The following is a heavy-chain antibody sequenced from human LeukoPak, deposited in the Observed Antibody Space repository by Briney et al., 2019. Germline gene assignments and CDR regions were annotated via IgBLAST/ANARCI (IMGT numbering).Heavy chain of an antibody. CDR1: GGSIRSGSYY. V-gene: IGHV4-39*07. D-gene: IGHD3-22*01. CDR3: ARRWLLEDY. J-gene: IGHJ4*02. Sequence: SETLSLTCTVSGGSIRSGSYYWRWLRQPPGKGLEWIGEINHSGSTNYNPSLKSRVTISVDTSKNQFSLKLSSVTAADTAVYYCARRWLLEDYWGQGTLVTVSS. CDR2: INHSGST.